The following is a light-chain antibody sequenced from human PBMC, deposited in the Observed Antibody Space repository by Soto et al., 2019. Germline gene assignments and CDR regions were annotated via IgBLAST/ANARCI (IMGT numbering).Light chain of an antibody. V-gene: IGKV3-20*01. J-gene: IGKJ1*01. CDR2: GAS. Sequence: EIVLTQSPGTLSLSXXXRXXLXCXASQSVSSTYLAWYQHKPGQAPRLLIYGASSRATGIPDRFSGSGSGTDFTLIISRLEPEDFAVYYCQQYGNSFVGFGQGTKVDIK. CDR1: QSVSSTY. CDR3: QQYGNSFVG.